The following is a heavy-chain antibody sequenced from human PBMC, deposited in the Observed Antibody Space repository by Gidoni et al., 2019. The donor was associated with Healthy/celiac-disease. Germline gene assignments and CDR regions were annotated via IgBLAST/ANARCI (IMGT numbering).Heavy chain of an antibody. CDR2: INPNSGGT. CDR3: ARAGDTYYYDSSGYYDY. J-gene: IGHJ4*02. D-gene: IGHD3-22*01. Sequence: QVQLVQSGAEVKKPGASVTVSCKASGYPFTAYYMHWVRQAPGQGLEWMGWINPNSGGTNYAQKFQGRVTMTRDTSISTAYMELSRLRSDDTAVYYCARAGDTYYYDSSGYYDYWGQGTLVTVSS. V-gene: IGHV1-2*02. CDR1: GYPFTAYY.